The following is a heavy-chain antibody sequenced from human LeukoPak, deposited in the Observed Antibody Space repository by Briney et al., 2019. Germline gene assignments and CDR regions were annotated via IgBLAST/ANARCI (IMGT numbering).Heavy chain of an antibody. Sequence: LGESLKISFKGSGYSFTSYWIGWVRQMPGKGLEWMGIIYPGDSDTRYSPSFQGQVTISADKSISTAYLQWSSLKASDTAMYYCARVLRVAAAGTLYDYWGQGTLVTVSS. CDR2: IYPGDSDT. D-gene: IGHD6-13*01. CDR1: GYSFTSYW. V-gene: IGHV5-51*01. J-gene: IGHJ4*02. CDR3: ARVLRVAAAGTLYDY.